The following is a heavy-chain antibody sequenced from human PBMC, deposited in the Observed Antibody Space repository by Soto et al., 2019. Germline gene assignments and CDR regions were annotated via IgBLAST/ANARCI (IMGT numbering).Heavy chain of an antibody. J-gene: IGHJ5*02. CDR3: ARVTLRAGNWFDP. CDR1: GYTFTDYL. Sequence: QVQLVQSGAEVKKPGASVKVSCKASGYTFTDYLIHWVRQAPGQGFEWMGWINPKSRGTTYAQKFQGRVTMTRDTSNTTAYMELRGLRSDDTAIYYCARVTLRAGNWFDPWGQGTLVTVSS. V-gene: IGHV1-2*02. CDR2: INPKSRGT.